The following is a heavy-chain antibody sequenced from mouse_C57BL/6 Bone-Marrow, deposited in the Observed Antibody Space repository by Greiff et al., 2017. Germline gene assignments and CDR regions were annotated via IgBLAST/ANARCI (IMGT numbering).Heavy chain of an antibody. Sequence: EVKLLESGPGLVKPSQSLSLTCSVTGYSITSGYYWNWIRQFPGNKLEWMGYISYDGSNNYNPSLKNRISITRDTSKNQFFLKLNSVTTEDTATYYCARDYYGSSLAYWGQGTLVTVSA. J-gene: IGHJ3*01. CDR2: ISYDGSN. D-gene: IGHD1-1*01. CDR3: ARDYYGSSLAY. CDR1: GYSITSGYY. V-gene: IGHV3-6*01.